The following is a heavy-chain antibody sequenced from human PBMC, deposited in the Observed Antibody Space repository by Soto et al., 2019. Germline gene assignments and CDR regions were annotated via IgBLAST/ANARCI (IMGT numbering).Heavy chain of an antibody. CDR1: GFTFSRYA. J-gene: IGHJ6*02. D-gene: IGHD4-17*01. CDR2: ISYDGSNE. CDR3: ARGVLRFFYGMDV. Sequence: PGGSLRLSCAASGFTFSRYAMHWVRQAPGKGLEWVAVISYDGSNEYYADSVKGRFTISRDNSRNTLYVQMNSLRAEDTAVYYCARGVLRFFYGMDVWGQGTTVTVSS. V-gene: IGHV3-30-3*01.